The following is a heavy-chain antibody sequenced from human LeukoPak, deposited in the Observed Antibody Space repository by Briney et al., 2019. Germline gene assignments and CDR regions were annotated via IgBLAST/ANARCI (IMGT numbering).Heavy chain of an antibody. V-gene: IGHV4-59*01. CDR2: IYYSGST. J-gene: IGHJ4*02. CDR3: ARGNWASPSMVRGVILFDY. D-gene: IGHD3-10*01. Sequence: SETLSLTCTVSGGSISSYYWSWIRQPPGKGLEWIGYIYYSGSTNYNPSLKSRVTISVDTSKNQFSLKLSSVTAADTAVYYCARGNWASPSMVRGVILFDYWGQGTLVTVFS. CDR1: GGSISSYY.